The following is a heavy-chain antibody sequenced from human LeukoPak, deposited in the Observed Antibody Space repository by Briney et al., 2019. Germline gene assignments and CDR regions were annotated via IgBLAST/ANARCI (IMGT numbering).Heavy chain of an antibody. V-gene: IGHV7-4-1*02. Sequence: PTASVKVSCKASGYTFTSYAMNWVRQAPGQGLEWMGWINTNTGNPTYAQGFTGRFVFSLDTSVSTAYLQISSLKAEDTAVYYCARGKNVEWFAYYYYMDVWGKGTTVTVSS. CDR2: INTNTGNP. CDR1: GYTFTSYA. D-gene: IGHD3-3*01. J-gene: IGHJ6*03. CDR3: ARGKNVEWFAYYYYMDV.